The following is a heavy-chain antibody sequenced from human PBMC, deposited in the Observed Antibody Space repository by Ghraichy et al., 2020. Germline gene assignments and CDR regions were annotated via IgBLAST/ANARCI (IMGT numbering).Heavy chain of an antibody. CDR3: ARPPRGDDYLDY. Sequence: SETLSLTCTVSGGSISSSSYYWGWIRQPPGKGLEWIGSIYYSGSTYYNPSLKSRVTISVDTSKNQFSLKLSSVTAADTAVYYCARPPRGDDYLDYWGQGTLVTVSS. V-gene: IGHV4-39*01. CDR2: IYYSGST. CDR1: GGSISSSSYY. J-gene: IGHJ4*02.